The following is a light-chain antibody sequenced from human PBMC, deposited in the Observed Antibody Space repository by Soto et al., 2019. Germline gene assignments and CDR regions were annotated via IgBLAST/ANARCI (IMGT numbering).Light chain of an antibody. CDR1: QSISTW. CDR2: KAS. J-gene: IGKJ1*01. V-gene: IGKV1-5*03. CDR3: HQYYSYSRT. Sequence: DIQMTQPPSTLSASVGDRVTITGRASQSISTWLARYQQKPGNAPNLLIYKASSLDSRAPSTFSGSGSGTEFTLTTSNLQPDDFSTSYWHQYYSYSRTFGQGTKVEIK.